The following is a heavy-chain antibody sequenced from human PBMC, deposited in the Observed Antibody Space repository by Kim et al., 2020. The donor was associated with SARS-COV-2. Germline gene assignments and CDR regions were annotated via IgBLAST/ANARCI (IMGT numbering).Heavy chain of an antibody. Sequence: SLKNRATISVDTSKNRFSLKLNSVTAADTAIYYCARYCSSATCHGAFDIWGQGTMVTVSS. V-gene: IGHV4-34*04. J-gene: IGHJ3*02. CDR3: ARYCSSATCHGAFDI. D-gene: IGHD2-2*01.